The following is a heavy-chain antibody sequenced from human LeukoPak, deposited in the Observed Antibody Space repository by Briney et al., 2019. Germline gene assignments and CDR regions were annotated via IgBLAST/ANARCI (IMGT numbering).Heavy chain of an antibody. J-gene: IGHJ4*02. D-gene: IGHD3-16*01. Sequence: SSETLSPTCTVSGGSISSYYWSWIRQPPGKGLEWIGYIYYSGSTNYNPSLKSRVTISVDTSKNQFSLKLSSVTAADTAVYYCARGGTGLRSAAQLNYWGQGTLVTVSS. CDR3: ARGGTGLRSAAQLNY. CDR1: GGSISSYY. CDR2: IYYSGST. V-gene: IGHV4-59*01.